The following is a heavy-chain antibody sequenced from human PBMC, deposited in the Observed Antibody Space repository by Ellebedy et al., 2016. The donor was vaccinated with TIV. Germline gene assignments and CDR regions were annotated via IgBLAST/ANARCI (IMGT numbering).Heavy chain of an antibody. V-gene: IGHV3-11*04. J-gene: IGHJ6*02. CDR1: GFTFSDYY. D-gene: IGHD2-15*01. CDR3: ARDNVVVASGMDV. CDR2: ISSSGSTI. Sequence: GESLKISXAASGFTFSDYYMSWIRQAPGKGLEWVSYISSSGSTIYYADSVKGRFTISRDNAKNSLYLQMNSLRAEDTAVYYCARDNVVVASGMDVWGQGTTVTVSS.